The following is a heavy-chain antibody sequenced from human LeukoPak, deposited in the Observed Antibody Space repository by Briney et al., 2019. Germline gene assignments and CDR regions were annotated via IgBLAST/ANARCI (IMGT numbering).Heavy chain of an antibody. CDR3: ARDRPFFATYYYDSSGYWGNY. CDR2: ISSSSSYI. J-gene: IGHJ4*02. V-gene: IGHV3-21*01. Sequence: GGSLRLSCAASGFTFSSYGMHWVRQAPGKGLEWVSSISSSSSYIYYVDSVKGRFTISRDNAKNSLYLQMNSLRAEDTAVYYCARDRPFFATYYYDSSGYWGNYWGQGTLVTVSS. D-gene: IGHD3-22*01. CDR1: GFTFSSYG.